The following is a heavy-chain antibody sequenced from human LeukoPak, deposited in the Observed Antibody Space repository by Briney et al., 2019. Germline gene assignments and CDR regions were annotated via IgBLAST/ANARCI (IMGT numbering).Heavy chain of an antibody. CDR2: IYYSGST. CDR1: GGSISSYY. Sequence: SETLSLTCTVSGGSISSYYWSWIRQPPGKGLEWIGYIYYSGSTNYNPSLKSRVTISVDTSKNQLSPKLSSVTAADTAVYYCARDGRAHFWSGYYFDYWGQGTLVTVSS. V-gene: IGHV4-59*01. CDR3: ARDGRAHFWSGYYFDY. J-gene: IGHJ4*02. D-gene: IGHD3-3*02.